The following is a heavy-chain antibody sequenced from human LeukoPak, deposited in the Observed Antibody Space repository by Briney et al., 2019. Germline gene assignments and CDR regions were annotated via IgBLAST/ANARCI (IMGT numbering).Heavy chain of an antibody. Sequence: ASVKVSCKASGYTFTSYGISWVRQAPGQGLEWMGWISAYNGNTNYAQKLQGRVTMTTDTSTSTAYMELRSLRSDDTAVYYCARDGRAAGDYDAFDIWGQGTMVTVSS. J-gene: IGHJ3*02. CDR1: GYTFTSYG. CDR2: ISAYNGNT. D-gene: IGHD6-13*01. CDR3: ARDGRAAGDYDAFDI. V-gene: IGHV1-18*01.